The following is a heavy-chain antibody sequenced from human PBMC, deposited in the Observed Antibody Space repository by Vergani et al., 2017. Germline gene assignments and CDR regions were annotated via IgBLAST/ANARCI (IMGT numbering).Heavy chain of an antibody. CDR2: IYHSGST. J-gene: IGHJ6*03. D-gene: IGHD3-22*01. Sequence: QVQLQESGPGLVKPSGTLSLTCAVSGGSISSSNWWSWVRQPPGKGLEWIGEIYHSGSTNYNPSLKSRVTISVDKSKNQFSLKLSSVTAADTAVYYCARAGIPFMIVVVSYYYYYYMDVWGKGTTVTVSS. CDR1: GGSISSSNW. V-gene: IGHV4-4*02. CDR3: ARAGIPFMIVVVSYYYYYYMDV.